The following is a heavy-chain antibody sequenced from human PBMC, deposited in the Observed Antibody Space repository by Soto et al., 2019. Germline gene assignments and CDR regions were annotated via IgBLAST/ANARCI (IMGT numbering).Heavy chain of an antibody. J-gene: IGHJ4*02. CDR2: ISAHNGNT. D-gene: IGHD1-1*01. CDR3: ERGRYGDY. Sequence: QVQLVQSGAEVKKPGASVKVSCQASGYAFTTYGITWVRQAPGQGLEWMGWISAHNGNTNYTQKLQGRVTVTRDTSTSTAYMALRSLRSDDTAVYYCERGRYGDYWGQGALVTVSS. CDR1: GYAFTTYG. V-gene: IGHV1-18*01.